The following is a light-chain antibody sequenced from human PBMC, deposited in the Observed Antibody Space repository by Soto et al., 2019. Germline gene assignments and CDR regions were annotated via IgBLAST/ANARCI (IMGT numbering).Light chain of an antibody. CDR2: WAS. V-gene: IGKV4-1*01. CDR3: ERYDSTLLLT. J-gene: IGKJ4*01. Sequence: DIVMTHSPDSLAVSLGETATTNCTSSQSVLSSSNNKNYLAWYQQKPGQPPKLLIDWASTRESGAPDRFSGSGSGTDFTLTISSLQAEDVAVYYCERYDSTLLLTFGGGTKVELK. CDR1: QSVLSSSNNKNY.